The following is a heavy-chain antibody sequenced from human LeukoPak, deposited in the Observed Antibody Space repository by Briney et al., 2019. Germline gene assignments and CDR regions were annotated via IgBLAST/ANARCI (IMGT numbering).Heavy chain of an antibody. V-gene: IGHV1-18*01. Sequence: ASVKVSCKASGYTFTSYAMHWVRQAPGQRLEWMGWISAYNGNTNYAQKLQGGVTMTTDTSTSTAYMELRSLRPDDTAVYYCARDWTVFSGYSPDFDYWGQGTLVTVSS. CDR2: ISAYNGNT. CDR1: GYTFTSYA. D-gene: IGHD3-22*01. CDR3: ARDWTVFSGYSPDFDY. J-gene: IGHJ4*02.